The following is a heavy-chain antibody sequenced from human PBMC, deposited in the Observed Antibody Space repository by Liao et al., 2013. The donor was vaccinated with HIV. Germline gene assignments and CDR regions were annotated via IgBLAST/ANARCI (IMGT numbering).Heavy chain of an antibody. CDR3: ARGGDSYDSSGYYYYYMDV. CDR1: GGSISNYH. D-gene: IGHD3-22*01. Sequence: QVQLQQWGAGLLKPSETLSLTCTVSGGSISNYHWSWIRQPAGKGLEWIGRIYNSGSTNSNPSLRSRVTMSVDTSKNQFSLKLTSVSAADTAVYYCARGGDSYDSSGYYYYYMDVWGKGTTVTVSS. J-gene: IGHJ6*03. CDR2: IYNSGST. V-gene: IGHV4-59*10.